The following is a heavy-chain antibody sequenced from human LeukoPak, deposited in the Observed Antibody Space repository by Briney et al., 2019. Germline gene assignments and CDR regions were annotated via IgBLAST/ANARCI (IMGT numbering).Heavy chain of an antibody. CDR3: ARAVGVTMIVA. D-gene: IGHD3-22*01. CDR1: GFTFSSYG. V-gene: IGHV3-33*01. Sequence: GSLILSCAASGFTFSSYGMHWVRQAPGKGLEWVAVIWYDGSNKYYADSVKSRFTISRDNSKNTLYLQMNSLRAEDTAVYYCARAVGVTMIVAWGQGTLVTVSS. J-gene: IGHJ4*02. CDR2: IWYDGSNK.